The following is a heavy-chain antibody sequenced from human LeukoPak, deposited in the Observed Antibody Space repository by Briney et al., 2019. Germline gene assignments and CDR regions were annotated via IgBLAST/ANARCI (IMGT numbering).Heavy chain of an antibody. CDR2: INIDGSST. Sequence: GGSLRLSCAASGFTFSSYAMSWVRQVPGKGLVWVSRINIDGSSTSSADSVKGRFTISGDNAKNMLYLQMNSLRAEDTAVYYCARSRRQFNGIAAPYYNYMDVWGKGTTVIVSS. D-gene: IGHD6-13*01. J-gene: IGHJ6*03. CDR3: ARSRRQFNGIAAPYYNYMDV. V-gene: IGHV3-74*01. CDR1: GFTFSSYA.